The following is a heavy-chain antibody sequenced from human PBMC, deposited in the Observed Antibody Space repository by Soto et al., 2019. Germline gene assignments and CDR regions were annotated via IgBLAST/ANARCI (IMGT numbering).Heavy chain of an antibody. Sequence: SSETLSLTCAVYGGSFSGYYWSWIRQPPGKGLEWIGEINHSGSTNYNPSLKSRVTISVDTSKNQFSLKLSSVTAADTAVYYCARPNIVVVPAAQSYYFDYWGQGTLVTVSS. CDR3: ARPNIVVVPAAQSYYFDY. D-gene: IGHD2-2*01. J-gene: IGHJ4*02. V-gene: IGHV4-34*01. CDR1: GGSFSGYY. CDR2: INHSGST.